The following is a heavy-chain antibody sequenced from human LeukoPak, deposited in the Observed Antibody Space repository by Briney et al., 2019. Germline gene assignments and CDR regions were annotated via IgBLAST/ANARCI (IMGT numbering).Heavy chain of an antibody. J-gene: IGHJ4*02. V-gene: IGHV4-39*07. CDR3: ATPRYYDSSGPFY. Sequence: SETLSLTCTVSGGSISSSSYYWGWIRQPPGKGLEWIGSLQYSGSTYYNPSLKSRVTISVDTSKNQFSLKLSSVTAADTAVYYCATPRYYDSSGPFYWGQGALVTVSS. CDR1: GGSISSSSYY. CDR2: LQYSGST. D-gene: IGHD3-22*01.